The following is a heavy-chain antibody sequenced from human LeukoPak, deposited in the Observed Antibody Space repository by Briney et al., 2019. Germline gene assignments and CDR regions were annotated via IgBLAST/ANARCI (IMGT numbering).Heavy chain of an antibody. V-gene: IGHV3-30*19. CDR3: AKDKSVSADYYFDY. CDR2: ISTDGNDK. J-gene: IGHJ4*02. Sequence: GGSLRLSCAASGFSFSSYGMHWVRQAPGKGLEWVAVISTDGNDKHYADSVKGRFTVARDNSKNTLLLQMNNVRTEDTAVYYCAKDKSVSADYYFDYWGQGTLVTVSS. D-gene: IGHD3-10*01. CDR1: GFSFSSYG.